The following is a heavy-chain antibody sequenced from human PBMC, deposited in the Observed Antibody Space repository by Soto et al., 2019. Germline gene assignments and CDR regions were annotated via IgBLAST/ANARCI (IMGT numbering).Heavy chain of an antibody. V-gene: IGHV1-18*01. CDR2: ISDYNGKT. D-gene: IGHD3-3*01. CDR3: ARASLGTMHGVVNYYGMDV. J-gene: IGHJ6*02. Sequence: ASVKVSCKASGYTFSSYGLSWVRQAPGQGLEWMGWISDYNGKTYYTQKLQDRVTMTTETSTSTAYMELRGLTSEDTAVYYCARASLGTMHGVVNYYGMDVLGQGTTVTVSS. CDR1: GYTFSSYG.